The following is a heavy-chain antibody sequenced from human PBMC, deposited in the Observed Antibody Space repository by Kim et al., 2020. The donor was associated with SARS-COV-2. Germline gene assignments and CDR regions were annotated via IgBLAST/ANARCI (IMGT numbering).Heavy chain of an antibody. V-gene: IGHV3-21*01. Sequence: GGSLRLSCAASGFTFSSYSMNWVRQAPGKGLEWVSSISSSSSYIYYADSVKGRFTISRDNAKNSLYLQMNSLRAEDTAVYYCARDLSPEEYSSSSGLFGNWGQGTLVTVSS. CDR3: ARDLSPEEYSSSSGLFGN. D-gene: IGHD6-6*01. J-gene: IGHJ4*02. CDR2: ISSSSSYI. CDR1: GFTFSSYS.